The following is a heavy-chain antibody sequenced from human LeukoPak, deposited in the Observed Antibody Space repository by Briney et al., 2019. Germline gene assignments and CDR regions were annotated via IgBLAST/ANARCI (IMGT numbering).Heavy chain of an antibody. CDR3: ARDQEAFDY. CDR2: IYPSDGST. J-gene: IGHJ4*02. Sequence: ASVKVSCKASGYSFTSNYIHWERQAPGQGLEWMGMIYPSDGSTSYAQKFQGRVTVTRDTSTSTVHMELSGLRSEDTAVYCCARDQEAFDYWGQGTLVTVSS. CDR1: GYSFTSNY. V-gene: IGHV1-46*01.